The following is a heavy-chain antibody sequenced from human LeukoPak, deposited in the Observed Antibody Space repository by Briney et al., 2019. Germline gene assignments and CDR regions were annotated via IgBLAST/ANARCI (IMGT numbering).Heavy chain of an antibody. D-gene: IGHD4-17*01. Sequence: GGSLRLSCAASGFTFSSYGMHWVRQAPGKELEWVAVISYDGSNKYYADSVKGRFTISRDNSKNTLYLQMNSLRAEDTAVYYCAKDGIPGRTGDYDRESYYYYYGMDVWGKGTTVTVSS. CDR1: GFTFSSYG. J-gene: IGHJ6*04. V-gene: IGHV3-30*18. CDR3: AKDGIPGRTGDYDRESYYYYYGMDV. CDR2: ISYDGSNK.